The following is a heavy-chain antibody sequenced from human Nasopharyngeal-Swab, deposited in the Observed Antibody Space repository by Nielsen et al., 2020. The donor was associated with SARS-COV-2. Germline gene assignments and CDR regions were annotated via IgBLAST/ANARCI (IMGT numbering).Heavy chain of an antibody. CDR1: GFTFSSYS. CDR2: ISSSSSTI. Sequence: GGSLRLSCAVSGFTFSSYSMNWVRQAPGKGLEWVSYISSSSSTIYYADSVKGRFTIPRDNSKNTLYLQMNSLRAEDTAVYYCAKVGNDYGDYWFDPWGQGTLVTVSS. J-gene: IGHJ5*02. D-gene: IGHD4-17*01. CDR3: AKVGNDYGDYWFDP. V-gene: IGHV3-48*01.